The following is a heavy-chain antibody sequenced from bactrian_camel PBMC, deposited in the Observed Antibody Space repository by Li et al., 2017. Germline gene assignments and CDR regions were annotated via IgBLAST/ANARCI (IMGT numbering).Heavy chain of an antibody. Sequence: HVQLVESGGGLVQPGGSLRLSCSAGGSTSMYWRMGWVRLAPGKELEWVSSISSDGTSTYYADSMKGRFAISRDNAKSTMYLQMNSLKSDDTALYYCAAVRLGAQRYWGQGTQVTVS. CDR2: ISSDGTST. CDR1: GSTSMYWR. CDR3: AAVRLGAQRY. D-gene: IGHD3*01. V-gene: IGHV3S6*01. J-gene: IGHJ4*01.